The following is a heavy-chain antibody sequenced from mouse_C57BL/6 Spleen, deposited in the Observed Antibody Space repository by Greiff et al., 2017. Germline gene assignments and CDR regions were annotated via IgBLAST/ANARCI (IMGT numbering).Heavy chain of an antibody. CDR1: GYTFTSYW. CDR3: ARLDGYPLDY. V-gene: IGHV1-61*01. D-gene: IGHD2-3*01. Sequence: VQLQQSGAELVRPGSSVKLSCKASGYTFTSYWMDWVKQRPGQGLEWIGNIYPSDSETHYNQKFKDKATLTVDKSSSTAYMQLSSLTSEDSAVYYCARLDGYPLDYWGQGTTLTVSS. CDR2: IYPSDSET. J-gene: IGHJ2*01.